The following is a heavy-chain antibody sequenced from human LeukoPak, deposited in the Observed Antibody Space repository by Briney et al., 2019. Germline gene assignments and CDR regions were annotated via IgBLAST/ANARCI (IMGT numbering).Heavy chain of an antibody. CDR2: INSDESSA. Sequence: GGSLRLSCAASGFTFSSYWMHWVRQAPGKGLVWVSHINSDESSATYADSVKGRFTISRDNAKNTLYLQMNSLRAEDTAVYYCARDTPGDGIEYWGQGTLVTVSS. D-gene: IGHD7-27*01. CDR1: GFTFSSYW. CDR3: ARDTPGDGIEY. J-gene: IGHJ4*02. V-gene: IGHV3-74*01.